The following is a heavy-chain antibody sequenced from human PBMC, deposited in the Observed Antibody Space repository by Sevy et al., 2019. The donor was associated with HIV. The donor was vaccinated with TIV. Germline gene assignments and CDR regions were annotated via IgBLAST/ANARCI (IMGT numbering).Heavy chain of an antibody. J-gene: IGHJ4*02. Sequence: GGSLRLSCAASGFPVSSNYMSWVRQAPGKGLEWVSGIYSDGSTYHAEPAMGRFTISRDNSKNTLCLKMNSLRVEDTAVYYCARGKSGYGYGLDYWGQGTLVTVSS. CDR2: IYSDGST. CDR3: ARGKSGYGYGLDY. V-gene: IGHV3-66*01. D-gene: IGHD5-18*01. CDR1: GFPVSSNY.